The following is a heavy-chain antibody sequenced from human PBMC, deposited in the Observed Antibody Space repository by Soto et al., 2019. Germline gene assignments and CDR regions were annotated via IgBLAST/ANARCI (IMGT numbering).Heavy chain of an antibody. Sequence: EGSLRLSCAASGFTFSSYAMSWVRQAPGKGLEWVSAISGSGGSTYYADSVKGRFTISRDNSKNTLYLQMNSLRAEDTAVYYCVTENAIVATMYYYYYGMDVWGQGTTVTVSS. D-gene: IGHD5-12*01. J-gene: IGHJ6*02. CDR2: ISGSGGST. CDR1: GFTFSSYA. V-gene: IGHV3-23*01. CDR3: VTENAIVATMYYYYYGMDV.